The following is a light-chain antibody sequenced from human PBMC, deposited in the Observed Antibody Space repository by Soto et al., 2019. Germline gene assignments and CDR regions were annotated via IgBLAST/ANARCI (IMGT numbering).Light chain of an antibody. V-gene: IGKV3-20*01. CDR3: QQFSSYPLT. CDR1: QTVRNNY. J-gene: IGKJ4*01. CDR2: DAS. Sequence: EFVLPQSPCTLSLSPGERATLSWWASQTVRNNYLAWYQQKNGEAPRLVIYDASSRATGIPDRFSGGGYGTDFNLTISRLEPEDFAVYYCQQFSSYPLTFGGGTKVDIK.